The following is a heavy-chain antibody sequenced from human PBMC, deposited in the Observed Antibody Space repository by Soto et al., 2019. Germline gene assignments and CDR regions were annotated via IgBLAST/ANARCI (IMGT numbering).Heavy chain of an antibody. CDR1: GFTFSSYA. Sequence: EVQLLESGGGLVQPGGSLRLSCAASGFTFSSYAMSWVRQAPGKGLEWVSAISGSGDSTYYADSVKGRFTISRDNSKNSLYPQMNSLRAENTAVYYCAKDRRGCYCYYWGLGTLVTVSS. CDR2: ISGSGDST. CDR3: AKDRRGCYCYY. V-gene: IGHV3-23*01. J-gene: IGHJ4*02. D-gene: IGHD6-6*01.